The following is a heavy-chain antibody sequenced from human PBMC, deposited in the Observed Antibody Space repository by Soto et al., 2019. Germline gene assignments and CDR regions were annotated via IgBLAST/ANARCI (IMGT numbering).Heavy chain of an antibody. CDR3: ASTPVTGRYSYYGMDA. CDR2: LIPVFDTP. J-gene: IGHJ6*02. CDR1: SFYA. Sequence: QVHPVQSGSEVKKPGSSVRVSCKTGSFYAVSWVRQAPGQGLEWMGGLIPVFDTPSYAQKFQGRVTITADESKSTAYMDLSSLRSEDTSLYYCASTPVTGRYSYYGMDAWDQGIAVTVSS. D-gene: IGHD4-4*01. V-gene: IGHV1-69*01.